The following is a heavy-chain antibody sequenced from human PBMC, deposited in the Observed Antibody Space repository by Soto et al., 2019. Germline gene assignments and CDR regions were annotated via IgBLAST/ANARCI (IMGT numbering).Heavy chain of an antibody. V-gene: IGHV1-69*13. CDR2: IIPIFGTA. J-gene: IGHJ6*02. Sequence: SVKVSCKASGGTFSSYAISWVRQAPGQGLEWMGGIIPIFGTANYAQKFQGRVTITADESTSTAYMELSSLRSEDTAVYYCARDNRAYYDILTGYYYYGMDVWGQGTTVTVSS. CDR3: ARDNRAYYDILTGYYYYGMDV. CDR1: GGTFSSYA. D-gene: IGHD3-9*01.